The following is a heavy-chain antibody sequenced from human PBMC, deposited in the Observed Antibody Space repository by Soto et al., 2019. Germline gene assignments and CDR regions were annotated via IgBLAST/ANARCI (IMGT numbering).Heavy chain of an antibody. CDR2: IRSKAYGGTT. CDR3: TRGSYDFWSGYYDYYYYGMDV. D-gene: IGHD3-3*01. V-gene: IGHV3-49*03. J-gene: IGHJ6*02. Sequence: PGGSLRLSCTASGFTFGDYAMSWFRQAPGKGLEWVGFIRSKAYGGTTEYAASVKGRFTISRDDSKSIAYLQMNSLKTEDTAVYYCTRGSYDFWSGYYDYYYYGMDVWGQGTTVNVSS. CDR1: GFTFGDYA.